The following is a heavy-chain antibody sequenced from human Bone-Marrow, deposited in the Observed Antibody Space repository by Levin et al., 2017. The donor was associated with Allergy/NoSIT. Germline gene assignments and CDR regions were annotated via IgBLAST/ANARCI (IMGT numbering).Heavy chain of an antibody. CDR1: GGSFSGFQ. CDR2: INQSGST. CDR3: ARGRSCNNARCKDDNHYYMDV. J-gene: IGHJ6*03. Sequence: PSETLSLTCAVYGGSFSGFQWTWIRQTPGRGLEWIGEINQSGSTNYNSSLKSRVTISVDTSKNQSSLKLSSVTAADTAVYFCARGRSCNNARCKDDNHYYMDVWGKGTTVTVAS. V-gene: IGHV4-34*01. D-gene: IGHD2-8*01.